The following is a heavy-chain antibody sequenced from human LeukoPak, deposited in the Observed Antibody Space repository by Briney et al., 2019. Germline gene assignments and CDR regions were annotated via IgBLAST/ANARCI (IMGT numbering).Heavy chain of an antibody. Sequence: GRSLRLSCAASGFTFSSYAMHWVRQAPGKGLEWVAVISYDGSNKYYADSVKGRFTISRDNAKNTLYLQMNSLRAEDTAVYYCATQLGSGRYYYYYGMDVWGQGTTVTVSS. V-gene: IGHV3-30-3*01. D-gene: IGHD3-10*02. CDR1: GFTFSSYA. CDR2: ISYDGSNK. CDR3: ATQLGSGRYYYYYGMDV. J-gene: IGHJ6*02.